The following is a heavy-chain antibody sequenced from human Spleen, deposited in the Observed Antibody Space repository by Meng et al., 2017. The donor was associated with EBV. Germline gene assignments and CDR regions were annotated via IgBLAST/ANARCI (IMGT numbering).Heavy chain of an antibody. J-gene: IGHJ4*02. Sequence: QVVLHQSGAGLLKPSETLTLTCAVYGGSFSDYFRRWIRPPRGKGLEWIGETSHNGRAIYSPSLKSRVTISLGPSRSQFSLRLRSVTAADTAVYYCAVGGNYYDSSGLDYWGRGTLVTVSS. CDR3: AVGGNYYDSSGLDY. D-gene: IGHD3-22*01. CDR1: GGSFSDYF. CDR2: TSHNGRA. V-gene: IGHV4-34*01.